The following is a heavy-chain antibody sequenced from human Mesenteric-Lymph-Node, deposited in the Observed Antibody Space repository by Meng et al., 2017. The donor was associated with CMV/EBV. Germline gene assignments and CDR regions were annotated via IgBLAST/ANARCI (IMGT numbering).Heavy chain of an antibody. Sequence: GGSLRLSCAVSGFIFSRYAMNWVRQAPGKGLEWVSVIYSGGNSTYYADSVKGRFTISRDNSKNTLYLQMNSLRAEDTAVYYCAKFGQYSGSYVNDYWGQGTLVTVSS. J-gene: IGHJ4*02. CDR1: GFIFSRYA. V-gene: IGHV3-23*03. D-gene: IGHD1-26*01. CDR3: AKFGQYSGSYVNDY. CDR2: IYSGGNST.